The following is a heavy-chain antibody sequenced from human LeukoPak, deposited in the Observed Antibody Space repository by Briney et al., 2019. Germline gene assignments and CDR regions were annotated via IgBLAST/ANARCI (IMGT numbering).Heavy chain of an antibody. CDR2: ISWNSVNI. CDR3: AKGTMIVVAVGDYFDC. Sequence: QAGGSLRLSCAASGFTLDDYAMHWVRQAPGKGLEWVSGISWNSVNIGYADSVKGRFTISRDNAKNSLYLQMNSLRAEDMALYYCAKGTMIVVAVGDYFDCWGQGTLVTVSS. V-gene: IGHV3-9*03. D-gene: IGHD3-22*01. CDR1: GFTLDDYA. J-gene: IGHJ4*02.